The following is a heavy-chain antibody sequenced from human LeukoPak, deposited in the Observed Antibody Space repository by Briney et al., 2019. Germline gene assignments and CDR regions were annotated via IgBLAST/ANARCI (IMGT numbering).Heavy chain of an antibody. CDR1: GGTFSSYA. J-gene: IGHJ6*02. Sequence: ASVKVSCKASGGTFSSYAISWVRQAPGQGLEWMGGIIPIFGTANYAQKFQGRVTITADESTNTAYMELSSLRSEDTAVYYCARNPNYYYYYGMDVWGQGTTVTVSS. CDR2: IIPIFGTA. V-gene: IGHV1-69*13. CDR3: ARNPNYYYYYGMDV. D-gene: IGHD1-14*01.